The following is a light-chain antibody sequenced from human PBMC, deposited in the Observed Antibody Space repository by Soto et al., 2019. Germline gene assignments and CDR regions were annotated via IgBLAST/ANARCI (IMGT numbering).Light chain of an antibody. CDR2: AAS. CDR1: KGITSW. J-gene: IGKJ4*01. V-gene: IGKV1-12*01. CDR3: QQTSSFPLT. Sequence: DIQMTQSPSSVSASVGDRVTITCRASKGITSWLAWYQQKPGRAPKLLIYAASSLQSWVPSRFSGSGSGRDFTLTISSLQPEDFATYFCQQTSSFPLTFGGGTKVESK.